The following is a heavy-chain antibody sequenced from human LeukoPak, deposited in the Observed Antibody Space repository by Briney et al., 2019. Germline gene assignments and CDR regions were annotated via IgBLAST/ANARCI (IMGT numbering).Heavy chain of an antibody. Sequence: GGSLRLSCAASGFTFSSSWMTWVLQVPGKGLEWVAHIKDDGTEKYYVDSVKGRFTISKDNAKNSVYLQMNSLRGEDTAVYYCARWSSGWEFDYWGQGTLVSVSS. V-gene: IGHV3-7*05. CDR1: GFTFSSSW. J-gene: IGHJ4*02. D-gene: IGHD6-19*01. CDR2: IKDDGTEK. CDR3: ARWSSGWEFDY.